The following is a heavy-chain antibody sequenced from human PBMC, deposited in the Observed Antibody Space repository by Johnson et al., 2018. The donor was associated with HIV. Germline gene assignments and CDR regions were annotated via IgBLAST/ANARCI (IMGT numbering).Heavy chain of an antibody. CDR1: GFTFDNFA. J-gene: IGHJ3*02. Sequence: VQLVESGGSVVRPGGSLRLSCAASGFTFDNFAMSWVRQAPGKGLEWVSGINWNGGSTGYADSVKGRFTLSRDNAKTSLYLQVNSLGAEDTALYYCAREVSLRVGATLPPSYAFDIWGQGTLVSVSS. CDR3: AREVSLRVGATLPPSYAFDI. D-gene: IGHD1-26*01. V-gene: IGHV3-20*04. CDR2: INWNGGST.